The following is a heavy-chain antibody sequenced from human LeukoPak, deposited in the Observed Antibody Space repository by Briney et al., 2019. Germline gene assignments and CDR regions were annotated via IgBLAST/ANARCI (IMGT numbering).Heavy chain of an antibody. CDR1: GFPFSSYW. J-gene: IGHJ4*02. CDR3: ARESRTDDYGDYPFDY. V-gene: IGHV3-48*01. Sequence: GGSLRLSCAASGFPFSSYWMSWVRQAPGKGLEWVSYISSSSSTIYYADSVKGRFTISRDNAKNSLYLQMNSLRAEDTAVYYCARESRTDDYGDYPFDYWGQGTLVTVSS. D-gene: IGHD4-17*01. CDR2: ISSSSSTI.